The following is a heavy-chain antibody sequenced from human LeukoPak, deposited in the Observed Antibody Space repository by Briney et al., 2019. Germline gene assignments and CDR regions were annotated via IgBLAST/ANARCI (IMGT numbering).Heavy chain of an antibody. Sequence: PSETLSLTCTVSGGSISSSSYYWGWIRQPPGKGLEWIGSIYYSGSTYYNPSLKSRVTISVDTSKNQFSLKLSSVTAADTAVYYCARVGYSSSWYTEPFDYWGQGTLVTVSS. CDR2: IYYSGST. D-gene: IGHD6-13*01. V-gene: IGHV4-39*07. CDR3: ARVGYSSSWYTEPFDY. J-gene: IGHJ4*02. CDR1: GGSISSSSYY.